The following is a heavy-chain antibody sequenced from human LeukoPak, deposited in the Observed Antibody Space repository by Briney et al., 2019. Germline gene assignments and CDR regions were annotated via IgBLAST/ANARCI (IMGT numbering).Heavy chain of an antibody. J-gene: IGHJ4*02. V-gene: IGHV4-39*01. CDR3: ARQPPNYYYDSSGYDY. D-gene: IGHD3-22*01. CDR2: IYYSGST. Sequence: SETLSLTCTVSGGSISSSSYYWGWIRQPPGKGLEWIGSIYYSGSTYYNPSLKSRVTIPVDTSKNQFSLKLSSVTAADTAVYYCARQPPNYYYDSSGYDYWGQGTLVTVSS. CDR1: GGSISSSSYY.